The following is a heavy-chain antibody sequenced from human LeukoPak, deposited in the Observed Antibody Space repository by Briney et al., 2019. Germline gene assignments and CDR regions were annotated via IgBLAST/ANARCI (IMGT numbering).Heavy chain of an antibody. CDR1: GYTFTSYG. D-gene: IGHD3-22*01. CDR2: ISAYNGNT. Sequence: EASVKVSCKASGYTFTSYGISWVRQAPGQGLEWMGWISAYNGNTNYAQKLQGRVTMTTDTSTSTAYMELRSLRSDDTAVYYCARGEGNYYDSSGYYRRGEELFDYWGQGTLVTVSS. V-gene: IGHV1-18*01. J-gene: IGHJ4*02. CDR3: ARGEGNYYDSSGYYRRGEELFDY.